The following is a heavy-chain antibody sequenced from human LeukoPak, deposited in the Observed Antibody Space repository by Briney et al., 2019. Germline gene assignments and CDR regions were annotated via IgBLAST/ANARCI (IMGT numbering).Heavy chain of an antibody. Sequence: SETLSLTCTVSGGSVDSGDYYWSWIRQLPGKGLEWIGYISYSGSTYYIPSLKSRVTISRDTSKNHFSLQLTSLTTADTAVYYCAGEADYSASIGFDYWGQGTLVTVSS. J-gene: IGHJ4*02. CDR3: AGEADYSASIGFDY. CDR1: GGSVDSGDYY. D-gene: IGHD6-6*01. V-gene: IGHV4-31*03. CDR2: ISYSGST.